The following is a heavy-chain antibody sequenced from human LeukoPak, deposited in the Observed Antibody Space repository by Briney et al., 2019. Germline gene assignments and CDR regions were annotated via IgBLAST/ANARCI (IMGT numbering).Heavy chain of an antibody. Sequence: PGGSLRLSCAASGFTFSRYWMYWVRQAPGKGLVWVSGINRDGSETKYADSVKGRFTISRDNTENTLYLQMNNLRAEDTALYYCVRMLDSDYWGQGTLVTVSS. CDR2: INRDGSET. D-gene: IGHD2-8*01. J-gene: IGHJ4*02. CDR1: GFTFSRYW. CDR3: VRMLDSDY. V-gene: IGHV3-74*03.